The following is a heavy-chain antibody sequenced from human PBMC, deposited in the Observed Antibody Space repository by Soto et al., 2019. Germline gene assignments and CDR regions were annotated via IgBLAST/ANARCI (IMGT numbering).Heavy chain of an antibody. J-gene: IGHJ5*02. CDR3: ARAHRGSGWEYNWFDP. CDR1: GGTFSSYA. Sequence: QVQLVQSGAAVKKPGSSVKVSCKASGGTFSSYAISSVRQAPGQGLEWMGGIIPIFGTANYAQKFQGRVTINADKSTSTAYMELSSLTSEDTAVYYCARAHRGSGWEYNWFDPWGQGNMVTVSS. CDR2: IIPIFGTA. V-gene: IGHV1-69*06. D-gene: IGHD6-19*01.